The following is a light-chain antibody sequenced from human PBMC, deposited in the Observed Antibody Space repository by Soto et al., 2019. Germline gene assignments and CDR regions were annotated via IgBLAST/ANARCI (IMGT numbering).Light chain of an antibody. J-gene: IGLJ1*01. CDR2: EVS. V-gene: IGLV2-8*01. CDR1: SSDIGAYIY. Sequence: QPALTQPPSASGSPGQSVTISCTGTSSDIGAYIYVSWYQQHPGKAPKLMISEVSRRPSGVPERFSGSKSGNTASLTVSGLQADDEAHYYCSSYAGSNNFVFGTGTKLTVL. CDR3: SSYAGSNNFV.